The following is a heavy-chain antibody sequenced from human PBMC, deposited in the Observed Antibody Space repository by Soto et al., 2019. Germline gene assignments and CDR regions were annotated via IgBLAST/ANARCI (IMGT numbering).Heavy chain of an antibody. CDR2: INPNSGGT. V-gene: IGHV1-2*04. CDR3: ARAIYYDSSGYYLDDAFDI. J-gene: IGHJ3*02. Sequence: ASVKVSCKASGYTFTGYYMHWVRQAPGQGLEWMGWINPNSGGTNYAQKFQGWVTMTRDTSISTAYMELSRLRSDDTAVYYCARAIYYDSSGYYLDDAFDIWGQGTMVTVSS. CDR1: GYTFTGYY. D-gene: IGHD3-22*01.